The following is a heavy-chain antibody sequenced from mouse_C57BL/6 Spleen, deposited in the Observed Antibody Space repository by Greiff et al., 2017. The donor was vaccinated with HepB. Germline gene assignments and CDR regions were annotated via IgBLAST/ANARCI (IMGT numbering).Heavy chain of an antibody. Sequence: EVKLVESGEGLVKPGGSLKLSCAASGFTFSSYAMSWVRQTPEKRLEWVAYISSGGDYIYYADTVKGRFTISRDNARNTLYLQMSSLKSEDTAMYYCTRDGYYGSRAYWGQGTLVTVSA. CDR1: GFTFSSYA. J-gene: IGHJ3*01. CDR3: TRDGYYGSRAY. D-gene: IGHD1-1*01. V-gene: IGHV5-9-1*02. CDR2: ISSGGDYI.